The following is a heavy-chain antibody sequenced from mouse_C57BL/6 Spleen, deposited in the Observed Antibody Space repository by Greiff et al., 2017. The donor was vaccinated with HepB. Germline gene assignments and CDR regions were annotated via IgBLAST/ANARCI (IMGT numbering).Heavy chain of an antibody. V-gene: IGHV5-16*01. Sequence: EVQVVESEGGLVQPGSSMKLSCTASGFTFSDYYMAWVRQVPEKGLEWVANINYDGSSTYYLDSLKSRFIISRDNAKNILYLQMSSLKSEDTATYYCARDGHGSSLYYAMDYWGQGTSVTVSS. J-gene: IGHJ4*01. D-gene: IGHD1-1*01. CDR3: ARDGHGSSLYYAMDY. CDR1: GFTFSDYY. CDR2: INYDGSST.